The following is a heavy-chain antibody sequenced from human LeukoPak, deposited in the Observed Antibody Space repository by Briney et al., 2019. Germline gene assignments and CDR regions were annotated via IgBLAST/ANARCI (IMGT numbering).Heavy chain of an antibody. CDR3: ARDRSSSWYLDWFDP. J-gene: IGHJ5*02. Sequence: SETLSLTCTVSGGSISSGGYFWNWIRQHPGKGLEWIGRIYTSGSTNYNPSLKSRVTMSVDTSKNQFSLKLSSVTAADTAVYHCARDRSSSWYLDWFDPWGQGTLVTVSS. CDR1: GGSISSGGYF. D-gene: IGHD6-13*01. CDR2: IYTSGST. V-gene: IGHV4-61*02.